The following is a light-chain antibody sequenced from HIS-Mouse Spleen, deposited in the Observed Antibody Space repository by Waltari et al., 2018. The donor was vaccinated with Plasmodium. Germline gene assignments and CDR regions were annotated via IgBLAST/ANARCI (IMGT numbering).Light chain of an antibody. CDR3: CSYAGSSTLV. Sequence: QSALTQPASVSGSPGQSITISCTGTSSDVGSYHLVSWYQQHPAKAPKLMIYEGSKRPSGVSNRFSGSKSGNTASLTISGLQAEDEADYYCCSYAGSSTLVFGGGTKLTVL. CDR2: EGS. CDR1: SSDVGSYHL. V-gene: IGLV2-23*01. J-gene: IGLJ3*02.